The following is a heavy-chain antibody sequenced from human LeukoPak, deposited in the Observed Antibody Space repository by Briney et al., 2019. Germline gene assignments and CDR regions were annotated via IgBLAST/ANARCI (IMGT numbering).Heavy chain of an antibody. CDR3: ARAMVTAYFDY. CDR1: GFTFSNYS. Sequence: GGSLRLSCAASGFTFSNYSMNWVRQAPGKGLEWVSSISSSSSYIYYADSVKGRFTISRDNAKNSLYLQMNSLRAEDTAVYYCARAMVTAYFDYWGQGTLVTVSS. CDR2: ISSSSSYI. V-gene: IGHV3-21*01. D-gene: IGHD2-21*02. J-gene: IGHJ4*02.